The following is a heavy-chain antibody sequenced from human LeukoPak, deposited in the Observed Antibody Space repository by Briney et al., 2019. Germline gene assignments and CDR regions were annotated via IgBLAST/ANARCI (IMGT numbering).Heavy chain of an antibody. J-gene: IGHJ4*02. D-gene: IGHD6-13*01. CDR3: ARGPSWYPYYFDY. CDR1: GGSISSSSYY. CDR2: IYYSGST. V-gene: IGHV4-39*07. Sequence: SETLSLTCTVSGGSISSSSYYWGWIRQPPGKGLEWIGSIYYSGSTYYNPSLKSRVTISVDTSKNQFSLKLSSVTAADTAVYYCARGPSWYPYYFDYWDQGTLVTVSS.